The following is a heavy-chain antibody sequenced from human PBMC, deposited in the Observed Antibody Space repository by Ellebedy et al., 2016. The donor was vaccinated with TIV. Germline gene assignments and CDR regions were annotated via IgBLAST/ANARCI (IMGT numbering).Heavy chain of an antibody. J-gene: IGHJ4*02. CDR2: LSQSGGDT. CDR3: VRGAGSYHFDY. CDR1: GFPFSTYA. V-gene: IGHV3-23*01. D-gene: IGHD1-26*01. Sequence: PGGSLRLSCAASGFPFSTYAMAWVRQAPGKGLEWVSALSQSGGDTYYADSVKGRFTVSRDNPKTTLYLQMNSLRAEDTAVYYCVRGAGSYHFDYWGQGTLVTV.